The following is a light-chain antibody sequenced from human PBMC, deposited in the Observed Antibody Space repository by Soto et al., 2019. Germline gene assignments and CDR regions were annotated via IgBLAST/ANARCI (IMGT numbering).Light chain of an antibody. CDR3: SSYTSSSTLV. J-gene: IGLJ2*01. Sequence: QSALTQPASVSGSPGQSITISCTGTSSDVGGYNYVSWYQQHPGQAPRLMIYEVTNRPSGISNRFSGSKSGNTASVTISGLQAEDEADYYCSSYTSSSTLVFGGGTKLTVL. CDR2: EVT. V-gene: IGLV2-14*01. CDR1: SSDVGGYNY.